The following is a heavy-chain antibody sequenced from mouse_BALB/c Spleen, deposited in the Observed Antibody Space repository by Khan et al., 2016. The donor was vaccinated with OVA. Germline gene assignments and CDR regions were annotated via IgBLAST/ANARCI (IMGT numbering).Heavy chain of an antibody. D-gene: IGHD2-12*01. J-gene: IGHJ3*01. CDR3: ARHSYRYDFTY. CDR2: IWNGGNT. Sequence: QVQLKESGPGLVQPSQSLSITCTVSGFSLTTYGIHWVHQSPGKGLEWLGVIWNGGNTDYNAPFISRLNISQDNSKSQVFFKMNSLQADDTAIYYCARHSYRYDFTYWGQGTLVTLSA. CDR1: GFSLTTYG. V-gene: IGHV2-2*01.